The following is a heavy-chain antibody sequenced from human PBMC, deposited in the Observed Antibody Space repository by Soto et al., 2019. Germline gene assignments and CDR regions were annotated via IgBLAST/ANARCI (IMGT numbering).Heavy chain of an antibody. D-gene: IGHD6-6*01. J-gene: IGHJ6*02. V-gene: IGHV3-21*01. Sequence: EVQLVESGGGLVKLGGSLRLSCAASGFTFSSYSMNWVRQAPGKGLEWVSSISSSSSYIYYADSVKGRFTISRDNAKNSLYLQMNSLRAEDTAVYYCARDGGSSPFYYYYGMDVWGQGTTVTVSS. CDR2: ISSSSSYI. CDR3: ARDGGSSPFYYYYGMDV. CDR1: GFTFSSYS.